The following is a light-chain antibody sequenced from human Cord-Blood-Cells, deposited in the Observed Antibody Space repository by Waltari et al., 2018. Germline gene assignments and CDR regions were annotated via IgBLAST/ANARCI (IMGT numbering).Light chain of an antibody. Sequence: QSVLPHPPSVSAAPRQTVTISCSGIRSNIGNNYVSWYQQLPRTAPKLLIDDNNKRTCGIPDRVAGSKSGTAATLGITGLQTGDEADDDCGTWDSSRSAGVFGGGTKLTVL. J-gene: IGLJ3*02. CDR2: DNN. V-gene: IGLV1-51*01. CDR3: GTWDSSRSAGV. CDR1: RSNIGNNY.